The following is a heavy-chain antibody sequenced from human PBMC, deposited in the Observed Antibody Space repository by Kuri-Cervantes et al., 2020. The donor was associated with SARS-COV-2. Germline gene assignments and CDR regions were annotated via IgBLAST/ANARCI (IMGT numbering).Heavy chain of an antibody. Sequence: GESLKISCAASGFTFSDHYMDWVRQAPGKGLEWVGRTRNKANSYTTEYAASVKGRFTISRDDSKNLLYLQMNSLKTEDTAVYYCASAVAGLFDYWGQGTLVTVSS. D-gene: IGHD6-19*01. J-gene: IGHJ4*02. V-gene: IGHV3-72*01. CDR1: GFTFSDHY. CDR3: ASAVAGLFDY. CDR2: TRNKANSYTT.